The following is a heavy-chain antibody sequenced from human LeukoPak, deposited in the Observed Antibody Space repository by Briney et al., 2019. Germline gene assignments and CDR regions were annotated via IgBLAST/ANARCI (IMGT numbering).Heavy chain of an antibody. D-gene: IGHD3-10*01. CDR1: GFTFSSYS. CDR2: ISSSSSYI. J-gene: IGHJ5*02. CDR3: AREGPRILWFGDLNWFDP. V-gene: IGHV3-21*01. Sequence: PGGSLRLSCAASGFTFSSYSMNWVRQAPGKGLEWVSSISSSSSYIYYADSVKGRFTISRDNAKNSLYLQMNSLRAEDTAVYYCAREGPRILWFGDLNWFDPWGQGTLVTVSS.